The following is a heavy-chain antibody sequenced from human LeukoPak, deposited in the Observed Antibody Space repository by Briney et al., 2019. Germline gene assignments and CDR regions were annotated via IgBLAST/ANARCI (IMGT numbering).Heavy chain of an antibody. CDR3: ARVRSSGGVLDY. CDR2: INGDGSSA. D-gene: IGHD3-16*01. J-gene: IGHJ4*02. Sequence: GGSLRLSCAASGFTFSSYWMHWVRQTPGKGLVWVSRINGDGSSASYADFVKGRFTISRDNAKNSLYLQMNSLRADDTAVYYCARVRSSGGVLDYWGQGTLVTVSS. CDR1: GFTFSSYW. V-gene: IGHV3-74*01.